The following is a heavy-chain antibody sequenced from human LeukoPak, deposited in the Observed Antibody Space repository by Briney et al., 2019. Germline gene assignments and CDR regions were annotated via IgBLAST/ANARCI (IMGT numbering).Heavy chain of an antibody. J-gene: IGHJ4*02. Sequence: PGGSLRLSCAASGFTFSSYAMHWVRQAPGTGLEWVAFISYDGSNKYYADSVKGRFTVSRDNSKNTISLEMSSLRAEDTAVYYCARQKVAAIGTLGYWGQGTLVTVSS. V-gene: IGHV3-30*04. CDR3: ARQKVAAIGTLGY. CDR2: ISYDGSNK. CDR1: GFTFSSYA. D-gene: IGHD6-13*01.